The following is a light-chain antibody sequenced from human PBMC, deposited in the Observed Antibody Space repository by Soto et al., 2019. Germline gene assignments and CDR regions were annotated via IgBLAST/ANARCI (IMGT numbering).Light chain of an antibody. Sequence: DIQMTQSPFTLSASVGDRVTITCRASQSISRWLAWYQQKPGKAPSLLIYGVSSLPSGVPSRFSRSGSGTEYTLTLSSLQPDDFATYYCQQYNNYSPPTFGQGTKVEIK. V-gene: IGKV1-5*01. CDR3: QQYNNYSPPT. CDR2: GVS. J-gene: IGKJ1*01. CDR1: QSISRW.